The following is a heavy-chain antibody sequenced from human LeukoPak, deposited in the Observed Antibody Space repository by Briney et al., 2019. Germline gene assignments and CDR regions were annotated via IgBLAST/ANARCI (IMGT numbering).Heavy chain of an antibody. Sequence: GGPLRLSCAASGFTFSSYTMNWVRQAPGKGLEWVSSISSSSNYIYYADSVKGRFTISRDNSKNTLYLQMNSLRAEDSAVYYCAKNYGSGSSVKYYYYMDVWGKGTTVTVSS. V-gene: IGHV3-21*04. J-gene: IGHJ6*03. D-gene: IGHD3-10*01. CDR1: GFTFSSYT. CDR3: AKNYGSGSSVKYYYYMDV. CDR2: ISSSSNYI.